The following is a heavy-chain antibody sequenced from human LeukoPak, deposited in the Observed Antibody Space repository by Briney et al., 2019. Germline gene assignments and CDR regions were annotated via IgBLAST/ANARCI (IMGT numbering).Heavy chain of an antibody. Sequence: ASVKVSCKASGYTFTSYGISWVRQAPGQGIEWMGWTNPNSGGTNYAQKFQGRVTMTRDTSISTAYMELSRLRSDDTAVYYCARAPIAAAGSYLYYYYYGMDVWGQGTTVTVSS. CDR1: GYTFTSYG. V-gene: IGHV1-2*02. J-gene: IGHJ6*02. CDR3: ARAPIAAAGSYLYYYYYGMDV. D-gene: IGHD6-13*01. CDR2: TNPNSGGT.